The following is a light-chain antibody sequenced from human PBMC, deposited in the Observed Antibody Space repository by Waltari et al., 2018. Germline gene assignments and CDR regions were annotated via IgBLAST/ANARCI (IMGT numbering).Light chain of an antibody. CDR1: QSVSSN. Sequence: EIVMTQSPATLSVSPGERATLPCRASQSVSSNLAWYQQKPGQAPRLLIYGASTRATGVPARFSGSGSGPEYTLTISSLQSEDFAVYYCQHHNNWPPRWTFGQGTKVEIK. J-gene: IGKJ1*01. V-gene: IGKV3-15*01. CDR2: GAS. CDR3: QHHNNWPPRWT.